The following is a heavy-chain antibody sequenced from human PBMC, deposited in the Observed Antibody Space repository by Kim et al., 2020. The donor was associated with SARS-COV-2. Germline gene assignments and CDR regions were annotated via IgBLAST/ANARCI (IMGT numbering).Heavy chain of an antibody. Sequence: ASVKVSCKASGYTFISYYIHWVRQAPGQGLEWMGIINPDGGSAGYVQKFQGRVTVTGDTSTNTVYMELTSLTSEDTAVYYCARDGETTVTGRPDHWGQGT. J-gene: IGHJ4*02. V-gene: IGHV1-46*01. D-gene: IGHD4-17*01. CDR3: ARDGETTVTGRPDH. CDR1: GYTFISYY. CDR2: INPDGGSA.